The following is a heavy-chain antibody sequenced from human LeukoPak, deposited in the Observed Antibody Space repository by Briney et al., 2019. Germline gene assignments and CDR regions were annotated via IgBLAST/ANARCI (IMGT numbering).Heavy chain of an antibody. CDR1: GFTFTSYA. J-gene: IGHJ4*02. V-gene: IGHV3-23*01. CDR2: ISGSGGST. D-gene: IGHD3-22*01. Sequence: GGSLRLSCAASGFTFTSYAMSWVRQAPGEGLEWVSGISGSGGSTYYADAVKGRFTISRDNSKNTLYLQMNCLRVEDTAVYYCAKRNYYDSRGYYEYYFDDWGQGTLVTVSS. CDR3: AKRNYYDSRGYYEYYFDD.